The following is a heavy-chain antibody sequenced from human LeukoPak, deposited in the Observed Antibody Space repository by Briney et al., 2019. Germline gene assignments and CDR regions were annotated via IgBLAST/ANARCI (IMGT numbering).Heavy chain of an antibody. J-gene: IGHJ2*01. CDR2: IYTSGST. CDR3: ARDPSSYWYFDL. V-gene: IGHV4-61*02. Sequence: SQTLSLTCTVPGGSISSGSYYWSWIRQPAGKGREWIGRIYTSGSTNYNPSLKSRVTTSVDTSKNQFSLKLSSVTAADTAVYYCARDPSSYWYFDLWGRGTLVTVSS. CDR1: GGSISSGSYY.